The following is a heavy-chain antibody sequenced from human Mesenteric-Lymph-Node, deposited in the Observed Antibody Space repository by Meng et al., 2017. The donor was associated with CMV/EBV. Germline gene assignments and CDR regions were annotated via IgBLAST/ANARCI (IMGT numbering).Heavy chain of an antibody. CDR2: ISYDGSNK. CDR3: AKAMNYYDSSGSDY. D-gene: IGHD3-22*01. CDR1: GFTFSRNG. J-gene: IGHJ4*02. V-gene: IGHV3-30*18. Sequence: SGFTFSRNGMHWVRQAPGKGLEWVAVISYDGSNKNYEDSVKGRFTISRDNSKDTLYLQMNSLRVEDTAVYYCAKAMNYYDSSGSDYWGQGTLVTVSS.